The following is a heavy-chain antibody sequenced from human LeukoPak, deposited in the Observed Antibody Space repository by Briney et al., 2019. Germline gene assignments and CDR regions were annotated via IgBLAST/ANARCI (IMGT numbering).Heavy chain of an antibody. CDR3: ARSGYSSGRSNYYYYGMDV. J-gene: IGHJ6*02. D-gene: IGHD6-19*01. CDR1: GFTFSSYE. Sequence: GGSLRLSCAASGFTFSSYEMNWVRQAPGKGLEWVSYISSSGSTIYYADSVKGRFTISRDNAKNSLYLQMNSLRAEDTAVYYCARSGYSSGRSNYYYYGMDVWGQGTTVTVSS. V-gene: IGHV3-48*03. CDR2: ISSSGSTI.